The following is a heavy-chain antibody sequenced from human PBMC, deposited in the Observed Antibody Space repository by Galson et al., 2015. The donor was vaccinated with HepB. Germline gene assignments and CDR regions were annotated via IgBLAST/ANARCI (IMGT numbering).Heavy chain of an antibody. Sequence: SLRLSCAASGFTFSSYAMHWVRQAPGKGLEWVAVISYDGSNKYYADSVKGRFTISRDNSKNTLYLQMNSLRAEDAAVYYCAKGDTMTTVTTYDYWGQGTLVTVSS. CDR1: GFTFSSYA. CDR3: AKGDTMTTVTTYDY. CDR2: ISYDGSNK. J-gene: IGHJ4*02. D-gene: IGHD4-11*01. V-gene: IGHV3-30-3*01.